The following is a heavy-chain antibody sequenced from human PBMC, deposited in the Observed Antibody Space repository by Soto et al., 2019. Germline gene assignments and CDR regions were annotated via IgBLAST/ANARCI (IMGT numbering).Heavy chain of an antibody. D-gene: IGHD3-9*01. CDR1: GITFSNYV. J-gene: IGHJ4*02. V-gene: IGHV3-23*01. CDR3: AKNAGILTGLAGPAGY. CDR2: ISGSGGST. Sequence: GGSLRLSCAASGITFSNYVLSWVRQAPGKGLEWVSTISGSGGSTYYADSVKGRFTISRDNSKNTLYLQMNSLRAEDTAVYYCAKNAGILTGLAGPAGYWGQGTLVTVSS.